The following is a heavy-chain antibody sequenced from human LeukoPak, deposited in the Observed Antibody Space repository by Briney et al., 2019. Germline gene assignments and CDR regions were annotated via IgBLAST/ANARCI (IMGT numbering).Heavy chain of an antibody. J-gene: IGHJ3*02. CDR2: IYYSGST. CDR3: AREGRAIFGVAAPGCAFDI. D-gene: IGHD3-3*01. Sequence: SETLSLTCTVSGGSVSSGTYYWSWIRQPPGKGLEWIGYIYYSGSTNYNPSLKSRVTISVDTSKNQFSLKLSSVTAADTAVYYCAREGRAIFGVAAPGCAFDIWGQGTMVTVSS. V-gene: IGHV4-61*01. CDR1: GGSVSSGTYY.